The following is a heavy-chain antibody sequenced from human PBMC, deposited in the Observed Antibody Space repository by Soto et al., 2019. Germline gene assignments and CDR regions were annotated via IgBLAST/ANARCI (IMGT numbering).Heavy chain of an antibody. D-gene: IGHD3-3*01. J-gene: IGHJ6*02. Sequence: QVQLVQSGGEVKKPGASVKVSCTTSGYPFINYGISWMRQAPGQVLEWMGWITAYTGNTNYAQKFEGRVTLTTDTSTSTGYMELESLRSDDADVYDCARDSFVYDVWGGPYSYYAMEVWGQGTKVTVSS. CDR1: GYPFINYG. V-gene: IGHV1-18*01. CDR2: ITAYTGNT. CDR3: ARDSFVYDVWGGPYSYYAMEV.